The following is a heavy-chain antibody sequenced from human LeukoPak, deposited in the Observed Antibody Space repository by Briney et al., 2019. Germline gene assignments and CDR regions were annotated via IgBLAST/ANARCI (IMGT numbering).Heavy chain of an antibody. V-gene: IGHV1-46*01. CDR3: ARDRGIAARAGGDYYYYYYGMDV. CDR2: INPSGGST. CDR1: GYTFTSYY. Sequence: ASVKVSFKASGYTFTSYYMHWVRQAPGQGLEWMGIINPSGGSTSYAQKFQGRVTMTRDTSTSTVYMELSSLRSEDTAVYYCARDRGIAARAGGDYYYYYYGMDVWGQGTTVTVSS. J-gene: IGHJ6*02. D-gene: IGHD6-6*01.